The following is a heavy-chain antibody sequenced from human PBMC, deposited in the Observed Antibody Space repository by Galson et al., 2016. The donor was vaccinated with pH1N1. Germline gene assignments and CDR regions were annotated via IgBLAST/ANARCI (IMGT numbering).Heavy chain of an antibody. CDR3: ARWGGEFYDFWSGSDYY. CDR1: GYSFSNYW. CDR2: IYPGDSDT. Sequence: QSGAEVKQPGESLKISCKASGYSFSNYWIAWVRQMPGKGLEWMGIIYPGDSDTRYSPSFQGQVTISADKSISTAYLQWSGLKASDTAMYYCARWGGEFYDFWSGSDYYWGQGTLVTVSS. J-gene: IGHJ4*02. D-gene: IGHD3-3*01. V-gene: IGHV5-51*03.